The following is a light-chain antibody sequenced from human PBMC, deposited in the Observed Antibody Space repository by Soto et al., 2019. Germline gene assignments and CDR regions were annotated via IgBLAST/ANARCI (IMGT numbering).Light chain of an antibody. CDR2: GAS. CDR1: QSVSSN. J-gene: IGKJ1*01. V-gene: IGKV3-15*01. Sequence: EIVMTQSPATLSVSPGESATLSCRASQSVSSNLAWYQQKPGQAPRRLIYGASTRATGIPARFSGSGSGTEVTLTSSSLQSEDVAVYYCQQYNYWPPGTFGQGTKVEIK. CDR3: QQYNYWPPGT.